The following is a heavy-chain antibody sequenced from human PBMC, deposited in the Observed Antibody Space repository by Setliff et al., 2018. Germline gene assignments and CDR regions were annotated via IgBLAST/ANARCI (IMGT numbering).Heavy chain of an antibody. D-gene: IGHD2-2*01. Sequence: SETLSLTCTVSGASVTSFYYYWSWIRQPPGKGLEYIGHISHGVSTSYSPSLKSRLSISADTSNNQFSLKLTSVTAADTAVYYCARTHCTTTSCFYFHYWGQGTVVTVSS. CDR3: ARTHCTTTSCFYFHY. CDR2: ISHGVST. J-gene: IGHJ4*02. V-gene: IGHV4-30-4*01. CDR1: GASVTSFYYY.